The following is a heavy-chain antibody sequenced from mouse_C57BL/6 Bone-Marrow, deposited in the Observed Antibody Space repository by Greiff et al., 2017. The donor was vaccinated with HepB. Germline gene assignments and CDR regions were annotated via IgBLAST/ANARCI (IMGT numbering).Heavy chain of an antibody. CDR1: GYTFTSYG. Sequence: VKLMESGAELARPGASVKLSCKASGYTFTSYGISWVKQRTGQGLEWIGEIYPRSGNTYYNEKFKGKATLTADKSSSTAYMELRSLTSEDSAVYFCARGGVITTVEFFAYWGQGTLVTVSA. CDR3: ARGGVITTVEFFAY. V-gene: IGHV1-81*01. J-gene: IGHJ3*01. D-gene: IGHD1-1*01. CDR2: IYPRSGNT.